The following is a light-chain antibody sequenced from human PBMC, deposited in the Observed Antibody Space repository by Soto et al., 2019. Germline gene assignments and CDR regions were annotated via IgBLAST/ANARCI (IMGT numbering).Light chain of an antibody. J-gene: IGKJ1*01. V-gene: IGKV3-20*01. CDR1: QSISANY. Sequence: EIVLTQSPGTVSLSPGDRATLSCSASQSISANYLAWYQQKPGQAPRLLIYGVSISATGIPDRFAGSGSGPDVTLTISRLEPEDFAVYYCHQYGVLPKTFGQGTTVESK. CDR3: HQYGVLPKT. CDR2: GVS.